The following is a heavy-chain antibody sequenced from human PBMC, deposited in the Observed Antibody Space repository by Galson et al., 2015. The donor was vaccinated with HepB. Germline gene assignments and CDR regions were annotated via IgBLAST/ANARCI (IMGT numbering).Heavy chain of an antibody. Sequence: SLMLSCAASGFTFNSYRMRWVRKAPGHELEWNANIKQDGREKYYVDSVKGRFTISRDNAKNSLYLQMNSLRAEDTAVYYCARTGGIVATIAGPRIVVVIASSFDYWGQGTLVTVSS. CDR3: ARTGGIVATIAGPRIVVVIASSFDY. CDR1: GFTFNSYR. V-gene: IGHV3-7*04. J-gene: IGHJ4*02. D-gene: IGHD2-21*01. CDR2: IKQDGREK.